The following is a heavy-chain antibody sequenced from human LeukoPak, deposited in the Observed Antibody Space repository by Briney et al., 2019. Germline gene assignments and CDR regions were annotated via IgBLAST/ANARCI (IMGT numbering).Heavy chain of an antibody. CDR1: GFTFDDYA. D-gene: IGHD2-15*01. Sequence: GGSLRLSCAASGFTFDDYAMHWVRQAPGKGLEWVSGISWNSGSIGYADSVKGRFTISRDNAKNSLYLQMNSLRAEDTALYYCAKGGVVVVAGPVDYWGQGTLVTVSS. CDR2: ISWNSGSI. V-gene: IGHV3-9*01. CDR3: AKGGVVVVAGPVDY. J-gene: IGHJ4*02.